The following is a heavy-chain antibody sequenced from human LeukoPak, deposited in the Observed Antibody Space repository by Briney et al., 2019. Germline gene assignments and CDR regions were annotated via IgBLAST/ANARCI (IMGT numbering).Heavy chain of an antibody. J-gene: IGHJ6*02. V-gene: IGHV4-39*01. D-gene: IGHD6-13*01. Sequence: SETLSLTCTVSGGSISSSSYYWGWIRQPPGKGLEWIGSIYYSGSTYYNPSLKSRVTISVDTSKNQFSLKLSSVTAADTAVYYCASYTAAAYGMDVWGQGTTVTVSS. CDR3: ASYTAAAYGMDV. CDR1: GGSISSSSYY. CDR2: IYYSGST.